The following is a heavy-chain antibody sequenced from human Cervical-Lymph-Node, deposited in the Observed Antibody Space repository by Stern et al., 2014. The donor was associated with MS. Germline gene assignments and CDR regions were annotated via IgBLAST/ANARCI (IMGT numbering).Heavy chain of an antibody. Sequence: QVQLVQSGAEVKKPGSSVKVSCKVSGGTFSSQAINWVRQAPGQGLEWVGGIIPIFGTPNYAPKVQDRVTITADESTSTAYMDLSSLRSEDTAVYYCATPTTVTVGSMDAWGQGTTVTVSS. J-gene: IGHJ6*02. CDR2: IIPIFGTP. CDR1: GGTFSSQA. D-gene: IGHD4-17*01. V-gene: IGHV1-69*01. CDR3: ATPTTVTVGSMDA.